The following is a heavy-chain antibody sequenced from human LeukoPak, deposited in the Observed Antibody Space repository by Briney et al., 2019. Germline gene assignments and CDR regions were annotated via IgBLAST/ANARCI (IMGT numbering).Heavy chain of an antibody. J-gene: IGHJ3*02. V-gene: IGHV3-53*01. CDR3: ARVSTTTYYYGSGSYYPDAFDI. CDR2: IYSGGST. Sequence: PGGSLRLSCAASGFTVSSNYMSWVRQAPGKGLEWVSVIYSGGSTYYADSVKGRFTISRDNSKNTLYLQMNSLRAEDTAVYYCARVSTTTYYYGSGSYYPDAFDIWGQGTMVTVSS. D-gene: IGHD3-10*01. CDR1: GFTVSSNY.